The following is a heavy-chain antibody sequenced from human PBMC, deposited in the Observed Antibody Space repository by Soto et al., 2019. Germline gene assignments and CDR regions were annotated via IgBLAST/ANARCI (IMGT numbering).Heavy chain of an antibody. J-gene: IGHJ4*02. CDR3: ARGITMVRGVILDYFDY. CDR1: GFTFSSYD. D-gene: IGHD3-10*01. CDR2: IGTAGDT. Sequence: EVQLVESGGGLVQPGGSLRLSCAASGFTFSSYDRHWVRQATGKGLEWVSGIGTAGDTYYPGSVKGRFTISRENAKNSLYLQMNSLRAGDTAVYYCARGITMVRGVILDYFDYWGQGTLVSVSS. V-gene: IGHV3-13*04.